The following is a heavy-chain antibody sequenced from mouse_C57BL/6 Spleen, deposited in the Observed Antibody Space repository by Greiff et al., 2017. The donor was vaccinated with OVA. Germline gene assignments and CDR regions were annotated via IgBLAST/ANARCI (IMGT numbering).Heavy chain of an antibody. CDR1: GFTFSSYG. CDR3: ARYYGSPFAY. J-gene: IGHJ3*01. CDR2: ISSGGSYT. Sequence: EVKLMESGGDLVKPGGSLKLSCAASGFTFSSYGMSWVRQTPDKRLEWVATISSGGSYTYYPDSVKGRFTISRDNAKNTLYLQMSSLKSEDTAMYYCARYYGSPFAYWGQGTLVTVSA. D-gene: IGHD1-1*01. V-gene: IGHV5-6*01.